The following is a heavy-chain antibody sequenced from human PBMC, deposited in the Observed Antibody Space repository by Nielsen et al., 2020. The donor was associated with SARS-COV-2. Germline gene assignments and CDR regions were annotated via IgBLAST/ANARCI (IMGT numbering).Heavy chain of an antibody. CDR1: GFTFSSYA. Sequence: GGSLRLSCAASGFTFSSYAMSWVRQAPGKGLEWVSVISGSGGTTYYADSVKGRFTISRDNSKNTLYLQMNSLRAEDTAVYYCAKDESGIRYDFWSGYYRFDYWGQGTLVTVSS. CDR2: ISGSGGTT. J-gene: IGHJ4*02. CDR3: AKDESGIRYDFWSGYYRFDY. V-gene: IGHV3-23*01. D-gene: IGHD3-3*01.